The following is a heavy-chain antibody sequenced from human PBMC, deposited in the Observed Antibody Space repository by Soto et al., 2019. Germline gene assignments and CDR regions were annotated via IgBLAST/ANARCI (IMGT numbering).Heavy chain of an antibody. Sequence: QVQLVQSGAEVKKPGSSVKVSCKASGGTFSSYTISWVRQAPGQGLEWMGRIIPILGIANYAQKFQGRVTITADKSTSTAYMELSSLRSEDTVVYYCAGSWNYAYYFDYWGQGTLVTVSS. D-gene: IGHD1-7*01. CDR2: IIPILGIA. CDR1: GGTFSSYT. V-gene: IGHV1-69*02. CDR3: AGSWNYAYYFDY. J-gene: IGHJ4*02.